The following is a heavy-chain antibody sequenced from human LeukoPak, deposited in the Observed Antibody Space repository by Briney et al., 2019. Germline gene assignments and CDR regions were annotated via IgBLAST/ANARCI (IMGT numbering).Heavy chain of an antibody. CDR3: AKDKMELPYYFGY. Sequence: GGSLRLSCAASGFTFSNYAMSWVRQAPGKGLEWVSAISGSGGSTYYADSVKGRFTISRDNSKNTLYLQMNSLRAEDTAVYYCAKDKMELPYYFGYWGQGILVTVSS. D-gene: IGHD1-7*01. CDR2: ISGSGGST. J-gene: IGHJ4*02. V-gene: IGHV3-23*01. CDR1: GFTFSNYA.